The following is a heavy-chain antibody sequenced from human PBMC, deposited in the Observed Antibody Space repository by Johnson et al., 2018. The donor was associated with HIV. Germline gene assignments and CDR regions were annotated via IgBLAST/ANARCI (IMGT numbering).Heavy chain of an antibody. CDR2: ISYDGSNK. J-gene: IGHJ3*02. V-gene: IGHV3-30-3*01. Sequence: QVQLVESGGGVVQPGRSLRLSCAASGFTFSSYAMHWVRQAPGQGLEWVAVISYDGSNKYYADSVKGRFTISIDNSKNTLYLQMNSLRAEDTAVYYCAKEGGRITMIVVEPDAFDIWGQGTMVTVSS. D-gene: IGHD3-22*01. CDR3: AKEGGRITMIVVEPDAFDI. CDR1: GFTFSSYA.